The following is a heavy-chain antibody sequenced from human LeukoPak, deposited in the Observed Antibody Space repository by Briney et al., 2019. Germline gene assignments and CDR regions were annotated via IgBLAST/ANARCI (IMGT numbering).Heavy chain of an antibody. D-gene: IGHD3-10*01. CDR1: GGSISSSSYY. J-gene: IGHJ6*03. CDR2: IYYSGST. CDR3: ARETSESDEELAPEYYMDV. Sequence: PSETLSLTCTVSGGSISSSSYYWGWIRQPPGKGLEWIGSIYYSGSTYYNPSLKSRVTISVDTSKNQFSLKLSSVTAADTAVYYCARETSESDEELAPEYYMDVWGKGTTVTVSS. V-gene: IGHV4-39*07.